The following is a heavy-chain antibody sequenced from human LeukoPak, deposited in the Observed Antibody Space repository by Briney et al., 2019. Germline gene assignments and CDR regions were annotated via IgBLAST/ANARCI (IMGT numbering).Heavy chain of an antibody. CDR3: TRDALYGDPSYYYMDV. Sequence: PGGSLRLSCAASGFTFNGFWVSWVRQAPGQGLEWVANIKQDGSDIYYLGSVRGRFTISRDNAMNSLYLQMNSLRAEDTAVYYCTRDALYGDPSYYYMDVWGKGTTVTVSS. CDR2: IKQDGSDI. D-gene: IGHD4-17*01. V-gene: IGHV3-7*01. J-gene: IGHJ6*03. CDR1: GFTFNGFW.